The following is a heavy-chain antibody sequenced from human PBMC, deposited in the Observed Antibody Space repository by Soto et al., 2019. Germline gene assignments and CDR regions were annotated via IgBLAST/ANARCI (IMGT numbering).Heavy chain of an antibody. J-gene: IGHJ4*02. V-gene: IGHV3-53*02. CDR3: ARVSIQLWSCFDY. CDR2: IYSGGST. CDR1: GFTVSSNY. Sequence: EVQLVETGGGLIQPGGSLRLSCAASGFTVSSNYMSWVRQAPGKGLEWVSVIYSGGSTYYADSVKGRFTISRDNSKNTLYLQMNSLRAEDTAVYYCARVSIQLWSCFDYWGQGTLVTVSS. D-gene: IGHD5-18*01.